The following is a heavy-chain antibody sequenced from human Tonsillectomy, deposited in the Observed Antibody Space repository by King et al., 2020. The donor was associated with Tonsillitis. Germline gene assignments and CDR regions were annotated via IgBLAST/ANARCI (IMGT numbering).Heavy chain of an antibody. CDR3: ARHTLIYSYGLYFDN. CDR1: GGSIRGSSYY. CDR2: IYYGGFT. V-gene: IGHV4-39*01. Sequence: LQLQESGPGLVKPSETLSLTCTVSGGSIRGSSYYWGWIRQPPGKGLEWIADIYYGGFTYYNPSLKSRVTISVDTSKNQFSLRLSSVTAADTAVYFCARHTLIYSYGLYFDNWGQGTLVTVSS. D-gene: IGHD5-18*01. J-gene: IGHJ4*02.